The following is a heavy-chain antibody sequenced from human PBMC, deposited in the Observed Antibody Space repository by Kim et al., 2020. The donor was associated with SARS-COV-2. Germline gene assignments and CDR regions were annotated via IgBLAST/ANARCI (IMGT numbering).Heavy chain of an antibody. CDR1: GGSISSYY. CDR2: IYYSGST. J-gene: IGHJ6*02. Sequence: SETLSLTCTVSGGSISSYYWSWIRQPPGKGLEWIGYIYYSGSTNYNPSLKSRVTISVDTSKNQFSLKLSSVTAADTAVYYCARHEVGDILTGYLGIYYYYGMDVWGQGTTVTVSS. CDR3: ARHEVGDILTGYLGIYYYYGMDV. D-gene: IGHD3-9*01. V-gene: IGHV4-59*08.